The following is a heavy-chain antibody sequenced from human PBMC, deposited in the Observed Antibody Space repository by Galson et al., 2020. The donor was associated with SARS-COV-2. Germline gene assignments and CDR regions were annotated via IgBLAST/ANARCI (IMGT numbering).Heavy chain of an antibody. J-gene: IGHJ3*02. V-gene: IGHV4-59*08. CDR1: GGSINSYF. CDR2: MYYSGST. Sequence: ASETLSLTCTVSGGSINSYFWSWIRQPPGKGLEWLGYMYYSGSTNSNPSLKSRVTISVDTSKNQFSLKLSSVTAADTAVYYCATHNKNAFNIWGQGTMVTVSS. CDR3: ATHNKNAFNI.